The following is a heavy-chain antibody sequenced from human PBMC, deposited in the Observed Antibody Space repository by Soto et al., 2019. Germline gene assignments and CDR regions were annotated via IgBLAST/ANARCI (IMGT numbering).Heavy chain of an antibody. CDR1: GFTFTSSA. J-gene: IGHJ6*02. V-gene: IGHV1-58*01. D-gene: IGHD3-9*01. CDR2: IVVGSGNT. CDR3: AADARQRLARNYCYGMDV. Sequence: QMQLVQSGPEVKTPGTSVKVSCKASGFTFTSSAVQWVRQARGQRLEWIGWIVVGSGNTNYAQKFQERVTITRDMSTSTAYMELSSLRSEDTAVYYCAADARQRLARNYCYGMDVWGQGTTVTVSS.